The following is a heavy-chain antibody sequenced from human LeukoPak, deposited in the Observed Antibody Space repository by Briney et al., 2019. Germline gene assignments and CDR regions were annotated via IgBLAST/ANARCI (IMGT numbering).Heavy chain of an antibody. CDR3: AKDVTTGTLALDY. D-gene: IGHD1-1*01. Sequence: GGSLRLSCAASGFTFSTWGMHWVRQAPGKGLEWVAVIWYDGTNKYYADSVKGRFTISSDNSKNTLYLQMNSLRAEDTAVYYCAKDVTTGTLALDYWGQGALVTASS. V-gene: IGHV3-33*06. J-gene: IGHJ4*02. CDR2: IWYDGTNK. CDR1: GFTFSTWG.